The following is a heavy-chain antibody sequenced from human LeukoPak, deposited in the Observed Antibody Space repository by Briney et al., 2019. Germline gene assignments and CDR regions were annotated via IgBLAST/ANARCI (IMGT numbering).Heavy chain of an antibody. CDR2: IYWDDDK. V-gene: IGHV2-5*02. Sequence: SGPTLVKPTQTLTPTCTFSGFSLTTSGVGVGWIRQPPGKALEWLALIYWDDDKRYSPSLESRLTVTKDTSKNQVVLTMTNLDPVDTATYYCARTYYYTSGNFYLDYWGQGSLVTVSS. J-gene: IGHJ4*02. D-gene: IGHD3-10*01. CDR3: ARTYYYTSGNFYLDY. CDR1: GFSLTTSGVG.